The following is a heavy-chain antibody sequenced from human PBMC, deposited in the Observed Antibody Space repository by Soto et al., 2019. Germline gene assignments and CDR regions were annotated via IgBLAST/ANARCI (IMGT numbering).Heavy chain of an antibody. J-gene: IGHJ5*02. V-gene: IGHV1-8*01. CDR3: ARMAASGSLNWFDP. CDR2: MNPGCGNT. Sequence: QVQLVQSGAEVKKPGASVKVSCKASGYTFTNYEINWVRQATGQGLEWMGWMNPGCGNTGYAHKFQGRVTMTRNISISTAYMELSRLGSDDTAIYYCARMAASGSLNWFDPWGQGTLVTVSS. D-gene: IGHD3-10*01. CDR1: GYTFTNYE.